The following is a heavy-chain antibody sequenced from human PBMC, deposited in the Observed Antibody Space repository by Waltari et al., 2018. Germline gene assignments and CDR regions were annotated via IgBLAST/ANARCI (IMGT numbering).Heavy chain of an antibody. CDR2: ISAYSGAT. V-gene: IGHV1-18*01. D-gene: IGHD3-16*01. J-gene: IGHJ4*02. CDR1: GFTFNNFG. Sequence: QVRLVQSGTEVKRPGASVKVSCKASGFTFNNFGFSWVRQAPGHGLEWLGWISAYSGATHYAEKCQGRVTMTTDTSTDIVYMDLRSLRSDDTAVYFCARNIMRRIDEWGQGTLLTVSS. CDR3: ARNIMRRIDE.